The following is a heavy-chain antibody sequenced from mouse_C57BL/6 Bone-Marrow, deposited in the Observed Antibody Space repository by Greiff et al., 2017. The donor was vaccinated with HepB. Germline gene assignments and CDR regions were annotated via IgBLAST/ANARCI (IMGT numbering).Heavy chain of an antibody. D-gene: IGHD1-1*01. V-gene: IGHV1-61*01. CDR2: IYPSDSET. Sequence: VQLQQPGAELVRPGSSVKLSCKASGYTFTSYWMDWVKQRPGQGLEWIGNIYPSDSETHYNQKFKDKATLTVDKSSSTAYMQLSSLTSEDSAVYYCASGYDGSSLFAYWGQGTRVTVSA. J-gene: IGHJ3*01. CDR1: GYTFTSYW. CDR3: ASGYDGSSLFAY.